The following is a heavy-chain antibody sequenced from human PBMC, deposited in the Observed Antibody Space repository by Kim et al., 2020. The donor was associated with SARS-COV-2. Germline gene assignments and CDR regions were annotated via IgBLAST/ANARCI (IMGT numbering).Heavy chain of an antibody. D-gene: IGHD3-10*01. V-gene: IGHV4-39*01. CDR3: ARHRTPEKRLLWFGELSKYYYGMDV. J-gene: IGHJ6*02. Sequence: SETLSLTCTVSGGSISSSSYYWGWIRQPPGKGLEWIGSIYYSGSTYYNPSLKSRVTISVDTSKNQFSLKLSSVTAADTAVYYCARHRTPEKRLLWFGELSKYYYGMDVWGQGTTVTVSS. CDR2: IYYSGST. CDR1: GGSISSSSYY.